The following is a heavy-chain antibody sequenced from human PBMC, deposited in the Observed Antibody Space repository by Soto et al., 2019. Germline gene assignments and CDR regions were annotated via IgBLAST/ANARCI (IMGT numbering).Heavy chain of an antibody. CDR3: LRYFDWLDAFDI. V-gene: IGHV3-7*01. CDR2: IKQDGSEK. CDR1: GFTFSNYW. J-gene: IGHJ3*02. Sequence: LRLSCAASGFTFSNYWMSWVRQAPGKGLEWVANIKQDGSEKYYVDSVKGRFTISRDNAKNSLYLQMNSLRAEDTAVYYCLRYFDWLDAFDIWGQGTMVTVS. D-gene: IGHD3-9*01.